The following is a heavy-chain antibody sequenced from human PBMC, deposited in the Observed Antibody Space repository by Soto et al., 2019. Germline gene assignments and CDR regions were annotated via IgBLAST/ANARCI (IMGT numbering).Heavy chain of an antibody. D-gene: IGHD6-19*01. CDR3: ARRRHCSGNSCSYYYGMDV. V-gene: IGHV1-69*12. CDR2: IIPMIGTS. CDR1: GGSFSTYA. Sequence: QVQLVQSGAEVKKPGSSVKVSCKAPGGSFSTYAITWVRQAPGQGLEWMGGIIPMIGTSTYAQKFQGRVKITADESTSTAYLELSSLTSEDTAVYFCARRRHCSGNSCSYYYGMDVWGQGTTVTVSS. J-gene: IGHJ6*02.